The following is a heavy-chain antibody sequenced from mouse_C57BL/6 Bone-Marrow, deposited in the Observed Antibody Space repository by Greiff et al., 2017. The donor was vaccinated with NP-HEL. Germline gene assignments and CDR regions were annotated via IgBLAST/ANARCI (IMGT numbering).Heavy chain of an antibody. J-gene: IGHJ2*01. Sequence: EVKLVESGGGLVKPGGSLKLSCAASGFTFSAYGMHWVRQAPEKGLEWVAYISSGSSTIYYADTVKGRFTISRDNAKNTLFLQMTSLSSEDTAMYYCAKNYYGSSYDFDYWGQGTTLTVSS. V-gene: IGHV5-17*01. CDR3: AKNYYGSSYDFDY. CDR2: ISSGSSTI. CDR1: GFTFSAYG. D-gene: IGHD1-1*01.